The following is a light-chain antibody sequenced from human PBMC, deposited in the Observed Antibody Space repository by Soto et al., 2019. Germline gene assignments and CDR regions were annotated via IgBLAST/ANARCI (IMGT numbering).Light chain of an antibody. Sequence: ALTQPASVSGSPGQSITISCTGTSSDVGGYNYVSWYQQHPGKAPKLMIYEVSNRPSGVSNRFSGSKSGNTASLTISGLQAEDEADYFCSSYTSSITWVFGGGTKLTVL. V-gene: IGLV2-14*01. CDR2: EVS. CDR3: SSYTSSITWV. CDR1: SSDVGGYNY. J-gene: IGLJ3*02.